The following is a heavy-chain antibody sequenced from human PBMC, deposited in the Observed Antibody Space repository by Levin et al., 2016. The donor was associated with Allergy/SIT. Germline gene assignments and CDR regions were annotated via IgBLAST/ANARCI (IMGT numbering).Heavy chain of an antibody. J-gene: IGHJ4*02. CDR3: ATGVRYSSSWYYFDY. D-gene: IGHD6-13*01. CDR2: CDPEDGET. CDR1: GYSFSELS. Sequence: ASVKVSCKVSGYSFSELSMHWVRQAPGKGLHWMGSCDPEDGETTWAQKFQGRVTMADDTSTDTAYMELSSLRSEDTAVYYCATGVRYSSSWYYFDYWGQGTLVTVSS. V-gene: IGHV1-24*01.